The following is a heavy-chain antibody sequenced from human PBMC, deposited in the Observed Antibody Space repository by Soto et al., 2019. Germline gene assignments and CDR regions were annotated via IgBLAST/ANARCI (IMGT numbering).Heavy chain of an antibody. CDR2: IYYSGST. J-gene: IGHJ6*02. Sequence: SETLSLTCTVSGPPISSYYWSWIRQPPGKGLEWIGYIYYSGSTNYNPSLKSRVTISVDTSKNQFSLKLSSVTAADTAVYYCARDQGKPIAAAEYYYYYGMDVWGQGTTVT. CDR3: ARDQGKPIAAAEYYYYYGMDV. CDR1: GPPISSYY. D-gene: IGHD6-13*01. V-gene: IGHV4-59*01.